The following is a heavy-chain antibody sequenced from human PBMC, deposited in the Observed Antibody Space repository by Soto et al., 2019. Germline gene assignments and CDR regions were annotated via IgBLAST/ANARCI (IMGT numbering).Heavy chain of an antibody. Sequence: GGSLRLSCAASGFTVNTYHVSWVRQAPGKGLEWVAVLFSGGDTKYGDSMKGRVTLSRDNSKNTLYLQMNNLRAEDTAVYYCASAYGATWYFFGYWGQGSMVTVSS. J-gene: IGHJ4*02. CDR2: LFSGGDT. D-gene: IGHD6-13*01. CDR3: ASAYGATWYFFGY. V-gene: IGHV3-66*01. CDR1: GFTVNTYH.